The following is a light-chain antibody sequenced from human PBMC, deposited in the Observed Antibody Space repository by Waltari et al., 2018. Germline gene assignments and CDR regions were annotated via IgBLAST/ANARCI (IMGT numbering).Light chain of an antibody. CDR3: LLYMGSGIWV. V-gene: IGLV8-61*01. Sequence: QTVVTQEPSLSVSPGGTVTLTFALSSGSVSSNSYASWYQQSPGQTPRTLVYKANIRSSGVPDRFSGSMLGNKAALIITGAQADDESDYYCLLYMGSGIWVFGGGTKLTVL. CDR2: KAN. J-gene: IGLJ3*02. CDR1: SGSVSSNSY.